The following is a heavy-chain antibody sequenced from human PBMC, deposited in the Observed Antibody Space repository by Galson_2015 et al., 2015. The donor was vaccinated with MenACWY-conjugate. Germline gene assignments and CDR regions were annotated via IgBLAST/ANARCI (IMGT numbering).Heavy chain of an antibody. CDR1: GFTFRNHW. V-gene: IGHV3-7*03. CDR3: ARGHYGMDV. J-gene: IGHJ6*02. Sequence: SLRLSCAASGFTFRNHWMTWVRQAPGKGLEWVASIKKDGSEKYYVDSVKGRFTISRDNAKNSLHLEMNSLRVEDTAVYSCARGHYGMDVWGQGTTVTASS. CDR2: IKKDGSEK.